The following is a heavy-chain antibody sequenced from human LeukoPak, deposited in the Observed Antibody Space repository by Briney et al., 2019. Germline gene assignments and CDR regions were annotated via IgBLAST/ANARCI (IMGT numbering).Heavy chain of an antibody. CDR1: GFTFSSDA. D-gene: IGHD3-10*01. J-gene: IGHJ4*02. CDR2: ISGSGGST. V-gene: IGHV3-23*01. Sequence: GGSLRLSCAASGFTFSSDAMSWVRQAPGKGLEWVSAISGSGGSTYYADSVKGRFTISRDNSKNTLYLQMNSLRAEDTAVYYCAKDLEITMVRGVIIPYFDYWGQGTLVTVSS. CDR3: AKDLEITMVRGVIIPYFDY.